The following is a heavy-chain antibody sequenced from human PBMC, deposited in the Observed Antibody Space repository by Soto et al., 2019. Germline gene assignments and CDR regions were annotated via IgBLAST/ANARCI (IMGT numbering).Heavy chain of an antibody. CDR3: ARDAVTMVRGVIIRLGFDY. CDR2: ISAYNGNT. D-gene: IGHD3-10*01. J-gene: IGHJ4*02. Sequence: QVQLVQSGAEVKKPGASVKVSCKASGYTFTSYGISWVRQAPGQGLEWMGWISAYNGNTNYAQKLQGRVTMTTDTSTRTDYMELRSLRSDDTAVYYCARDAVTMVRGVIIRLGFDYWGQGTLVTVSS. CDR1: GYTFTSYG. V-gene: IGHV1-18*01.